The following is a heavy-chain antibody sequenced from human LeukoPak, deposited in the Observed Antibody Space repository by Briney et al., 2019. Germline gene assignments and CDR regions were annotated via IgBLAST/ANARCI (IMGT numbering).Heavy chain of an antibody. CDR3: ATDIFYDILNAYSRRGAFEI. V-gene: IGHV1-69*06. CDR2: IIPIFGTA. Sequence: ASVKVSCKASGGTFSSYAISWVRQAPGQGLEWMGGIIPIFGTANYAQNFQGRVTMTEDTSTDTAYMELSSLRSEDTAVYYCATDIFYDILNAYSRRGAFEIWGQGTLVTVSS. CDR1: GGTFSSYA. D-gene: IGHD3-9*01. J-gene: IGHJ3*02.